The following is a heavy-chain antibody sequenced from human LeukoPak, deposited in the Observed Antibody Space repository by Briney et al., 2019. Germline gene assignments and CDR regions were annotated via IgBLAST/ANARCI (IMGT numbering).Heavy chain of an antibody. J-gene: IGHJ6*02. CDR1: GFTFSSYS. V-gene: IGHV3-48*01. Sequence: GGSLRLSCAASGFTFSSYSMNWVRQAPGKGLEWVSYISSSSSTMYYADSVKGRFTISRDNAKNSLYLQMNSLRAEDTAVYYCARVAANYYYGMDVWGQGTTVTVSS. CDR2: ISSSSSTM. CDR3: ARVAANYYYGMDV. D-gene: IGHD6-25*01.